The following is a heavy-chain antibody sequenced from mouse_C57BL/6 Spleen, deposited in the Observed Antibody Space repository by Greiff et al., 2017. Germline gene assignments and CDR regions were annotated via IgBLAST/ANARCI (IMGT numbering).Heavy chain of an antibody. CDR2: IYPGSGNT. V-gene: IGHV1-76*01. Sequence: VQLQQSGAELVRPGASVKPSCKASGYTFTDYYINWVKQRPGQGLEWIARIYPGSGNTYYNEKFKGKATLTAEKSSSTAYMQLSSLTSEDSAVYFCARRGLLREGYYAMDYWGQGTSVTVSS. J-gene: IGHJ4*01. CDR1: GYTFTDYY. D-gene: IGHD1-1*01. CDR3: ARRGLLREGYYAMDY.